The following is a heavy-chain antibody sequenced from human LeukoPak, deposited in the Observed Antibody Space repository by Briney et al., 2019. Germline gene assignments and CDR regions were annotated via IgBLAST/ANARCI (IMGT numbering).Heavy chain of an antibody. CDR3: AKVRGLLRYFDWSYDY. CDR1: GFTFSSYS. CDR2: ISSSSSYL. V-gene: IGHV3-21*04. Sequence: PGGSLRLSCAASGFTFSSYSMNWVRQAPGKGLEWVSSISSSSSYLYYADSVKGRFTISRDNSKNTLYLQMNSLRAEDTAVYYCAKVRGLLRYFDWSYDYWGQGTLVTVSS. D-gene: IGHD3-9*01. J-gene: IGHJ4*02.